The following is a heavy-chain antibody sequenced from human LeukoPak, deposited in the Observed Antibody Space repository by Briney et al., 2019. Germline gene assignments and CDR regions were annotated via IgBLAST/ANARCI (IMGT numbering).Heavy chain of an antibody. Sequence: GGSLRLSCAASGFTFSNAWMSWVRQAPGKGLEWVSSISSSSSYIYYADSVKGRFTISRDNAKNSLYLQMNSLRAEDTAVYYCARGYDFWSGYFFVSYFDYWGQGTLVTVSS. CDR1: GFTFSNAW. V-gene: IGHV3-21*01. D-gene: IGHD3-3*01. CDR2: ISSSSSYI. J-gene: IGHJ4*02. CDR3: ARGYDFWSGYFFVSYFDY.